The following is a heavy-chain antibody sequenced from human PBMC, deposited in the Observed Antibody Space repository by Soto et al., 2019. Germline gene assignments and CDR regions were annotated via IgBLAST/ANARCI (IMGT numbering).Heavy chain of an antibody. Sequence: SLRLSCAASGFTFSSYGMHWVRQAPGKGLEWVAVISYDGSNKYYADSVKGRFTISRDNSKNTLYLQMNSLRAEDTAVYYCAKEARITMFGVVIIEGAFDSWGQGTMVTVSS. CDR2: ISYDGSNK. D-gene: IGHD3-3*01. V-gene: IGHV3-30*18. CDR1: GFTFSSYG. CDR3: AKEARITMFGVVIIEGAFDS. J-gene: IGHJ3*02.